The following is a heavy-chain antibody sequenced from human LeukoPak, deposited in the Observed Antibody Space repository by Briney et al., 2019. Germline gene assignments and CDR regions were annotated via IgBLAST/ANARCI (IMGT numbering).Heavy chain of an antibody. CDR2: MSGSGGST. CDR3: ASARESCIGSSCYEYFHH. CDR1: GFTFSSYA. Sequence: GGSLRLSCAASGFTFSSYAMSWVRQAPGKGLEWVSAMSGSGGSTNYADSVKGRFTISRDNSKNTLYLQMNSLRAEDTALYYCASARESCIGSSCYEYFHHWGQGTPLTVSS. J-gene: IGHJ1*01. V-gene: IGHV3-23*01. D-gene: IGHD2-2*01.